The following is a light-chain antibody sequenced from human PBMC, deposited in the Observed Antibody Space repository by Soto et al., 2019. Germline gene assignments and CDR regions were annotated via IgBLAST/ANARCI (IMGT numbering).Light chain of an antibody. CDR2: DVS. Sequence: QSALTQPASVSGSPGQSITISCTGTSSDVGGYNYVSWYQQHPGKAPKLMIYDVSNRPSGVPNRFSGSKSGNTASLTISGLQAEDEADCYCSSYTSSSTLYVVFGGGTKLTVL. J-gene: IGLJ2*01. CDR1: SSDVGGYNY. CDR3: SSYTSSSTLYVV. V-gene: IGLV2-14*01.